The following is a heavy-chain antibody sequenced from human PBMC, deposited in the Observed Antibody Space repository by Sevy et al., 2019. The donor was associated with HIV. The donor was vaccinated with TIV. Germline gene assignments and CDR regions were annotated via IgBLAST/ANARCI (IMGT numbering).Heavy chain of an antibody. V-gene: IGHV4-4*07. D-gene: IGHD3-10*01. J-gene: IGHJ5*02. CDR1: GGSISSYY. CDR3: ARLRGSGSPRWFDP. CDR2: IYTSGST. Sequence: ETLSLTCTVSGGSISSYYWSWIRQPAGKGLEWIGRIYTSGSTNYNPSLKSRVTMSVDTSKNQFALKLSSVTAADTAVYYCARLRGSGSPRWFDPWGQGTLVTVSS.